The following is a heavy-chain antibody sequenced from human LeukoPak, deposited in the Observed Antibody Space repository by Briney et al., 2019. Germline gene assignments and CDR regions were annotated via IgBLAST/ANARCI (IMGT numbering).Heavy chain of an antibody. Sequence: GGSLRLSCAASGFTLSNYWMHWVRQAPGKGLEWVSTISGSGGSTYYADSVKGRFTISRDNSKNTLYLQMNSLRAEDTAVYYCAKGKEIVVAAIDYWGQGTLVTVSS. J-gene: IGHJ4*02. V-gene: IGHV3-23*01. CDR2: ISGSGGST. CDR1: GFTLSNYW. CDR3: AKGKEIVVAAIDY. D-gene: IGHD3-22*01.